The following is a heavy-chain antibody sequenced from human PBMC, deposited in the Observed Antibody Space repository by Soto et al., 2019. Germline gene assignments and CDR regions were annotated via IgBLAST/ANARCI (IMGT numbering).Heavy chain of an antibody. CDR3: ARYYDYYDSSGYYP. J-gene: IGHJ5*02. CDR1: GGSTRNYF. CDR2: IYYSGST. V-gene: IGHV4-59*01. D-gene: IGHD3-22*01. Sequence: SETLSLTCTVSGGSTRNYFWSWIRQPPGKGLEWIGYIYYSGSTNYNPSLKSRVTISVDTSKNQFSLKLSSVTAADTAVYYCARYYDYYDSSGYYPWGQGTLVTVSS.